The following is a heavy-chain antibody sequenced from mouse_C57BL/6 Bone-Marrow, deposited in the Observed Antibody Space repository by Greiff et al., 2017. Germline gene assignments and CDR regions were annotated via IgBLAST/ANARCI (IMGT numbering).Heavy chain of an antibody. V-gene: IGHV3-6*01. D-gene: IGHD2-2*01. CDR2: IRYDGSN. Sequence: EVQRVESGPGLVKPSQSLSLTCSVTGYSITSGYYWNWIRQFPGNKLEWMGYIRYDGSNNYNPYLKNRISITRDPSTNPSFMKLNSVTTEDTATYYGARGEVTASGDYWGQGTTLTVSS. J-gene: IGHJ2*01. CDR1: GYSITSGYY. CDR3: ARGEVTASGDY.